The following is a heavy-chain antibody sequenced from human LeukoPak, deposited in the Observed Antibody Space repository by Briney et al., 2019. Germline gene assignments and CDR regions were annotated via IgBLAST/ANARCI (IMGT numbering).Heavy chain of an antibody. J-gene: IGHJ4*02. CDR2: INSDGSST. V-gene: IGHV3-74*01. CDR3: ATSTYCSGGSCYSRTFQY. Sequence: GGSLRLSCAASGFTFSSYWMHWVRQAPGKGLVWVSRINSDGSSTTYADSVKGRFTISRDNAKNTLYLQMNSLRAKDTAVYYCATSTYCSGGSCYSRTFQYWGQGTLVTVSS. D-gene: IGHD2-15*01. CDR1: GFTFSSYW.